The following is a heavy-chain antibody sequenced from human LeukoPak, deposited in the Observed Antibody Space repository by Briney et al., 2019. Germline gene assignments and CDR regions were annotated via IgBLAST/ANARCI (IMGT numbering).Heavy chain of an antibody. CDR3: VIDRAQTGIVY. Sequence: GGPLRLSCAASGFTFSRYWMHWVRQAPGKGLMWVSRISPDGSTTLYADSVKGRFTISRDNATNTLYLQLNSLGAEDTAVYYCVIDRAQTGIVYWGQGTLVTVSS. CDR1: GFTFSRYW. D-gene: IGHD2-21*01. J-gene: IGHJ4*02. V-gene: IGHV3-74*03. CDR2: ISPDGSTT.